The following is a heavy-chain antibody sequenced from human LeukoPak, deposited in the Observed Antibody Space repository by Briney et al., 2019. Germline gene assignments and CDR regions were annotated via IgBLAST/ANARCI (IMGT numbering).Heavy chain of an antibody. Sequence: GASVKVSCKASGYTFTSYAMHWVRQAPGQRLEWMGWINAGNGNTKYSQKFQERVTITRDMSTSTAYMELSSLRSEDTAVYYCAAGLYYYDSSGYQPEGEYFQHWGQGTLVTVSS. V-gene: IGHV1-3*01. J-gene: IGHJ1*01. D-gene: IGHD3-22*01. CDR3: AAGLYYYDSSGYQPEGEYFQH. CDR2: INAGNGNT. CDR1: GYTFTSYA.